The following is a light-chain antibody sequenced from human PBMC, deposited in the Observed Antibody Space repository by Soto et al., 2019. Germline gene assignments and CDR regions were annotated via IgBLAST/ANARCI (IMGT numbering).Light chain of an antibody. CDR1: QNISFY. CDR3: QQSFTTPRVT. V-gene: IGKV1-39*01. Sequence: DAQMTQSPSSLSASVGDRVTITCRASQNISFYLNWYQQKPGKAPDLLIFSASSLQSGVPSRFSGSGSGTDFTLTIRSLQPQDFATYYCQQSFTTPRVTFGQGTRLEIK. CDR2: SAS. J-gene: IGKJ5*01.